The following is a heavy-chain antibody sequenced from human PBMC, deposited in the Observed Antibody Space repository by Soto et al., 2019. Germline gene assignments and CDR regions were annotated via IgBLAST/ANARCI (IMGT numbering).Heavy chain of an antibody. CDR2: VYYSGST. CDR3: PGGVFRFWQWYDP. V-gene: IGHV4-61*01. CDR1: GASVNSENYY. J-gene: IGHJ5*02. Sequence: KPSETLSLTCTVSGASVNSENYYWSWIRQPPGKGLEWIGYVYYSGSTNYNPSLKSRATISLDTYRNQFSLKMTSMTSADTAFYYCPGGVFRFWQWYDPWDQGTMITVSS. D-gene: IGHD3-3*01.